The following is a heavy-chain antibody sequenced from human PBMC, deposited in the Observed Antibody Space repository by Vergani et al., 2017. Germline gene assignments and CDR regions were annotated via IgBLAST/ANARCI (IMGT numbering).Heavy chain of an antibody. CDR2: IIPICGTA. D-gene: IGHD2-15*01. CDR1: GGTFSSYA. Sequence: QVQLVQSGAEVKKPGSSVKVSCKASGGTFSSYAISWVRQAPGQGLEWMGRIIPICGTANYAQKFQGRVTITADESTSTAYMELSSLRSEDTAVYYCARDRSPCSDGSCYPHYYYYYGMDVWGQGTTVTVSS. J-gene: IGHJ6*02. V-gene: IGHV1-69*13. CDR3: ARDRSPCSDGSCYPHYYYYYGMDV.